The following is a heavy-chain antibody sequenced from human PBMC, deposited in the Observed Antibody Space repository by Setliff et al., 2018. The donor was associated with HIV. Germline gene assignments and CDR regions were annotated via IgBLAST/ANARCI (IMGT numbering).Heavy chain of an antibody. Sequence: VKVSCKASGYSFSRFSINWVRQAPGQGLEWMGWINTNSWIPTYAQGFTGRFVFSLDTTVRTAYLEISDLRADDTGVYYCARDSSEYFDFSSGDFHYMDVWGKGTXXXVSS. J-gene: IGHJ6*03. V-gene: IGHV7-4-1*02. CDR3: ARDSSEYFDFSSGDFHYMDV. D-gene: IGHD3-3*01. CDR2: INTNSWIP. CDR1: GYSFSRFS.